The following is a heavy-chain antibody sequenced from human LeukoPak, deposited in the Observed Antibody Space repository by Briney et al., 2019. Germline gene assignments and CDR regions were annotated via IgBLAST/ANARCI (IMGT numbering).Heavy chain of an antibody. Sequence: ASVKVSCKASGYTFTSYDINWVRQAAGQGLEWMGWMNPNSGNTGYAQKFQGRVTMTRNTSISTAYMELSSLRSEDTAVYYCARGNVMVRGFYYYYYGMDVWGQGTTVTVSS. CDR3: ARGNVMVRGFYYYYYGMDV. CDR1: GYTFTSYD. J-gene: IGHJ6*02. V-gene: IGHV1-8*01. D-gene: IGHD3-10*01. CDR2: MNPNSGNT.